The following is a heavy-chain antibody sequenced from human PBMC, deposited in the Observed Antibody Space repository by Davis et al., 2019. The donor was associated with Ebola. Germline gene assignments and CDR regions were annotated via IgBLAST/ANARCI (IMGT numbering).Heavy chain of an antibody. Sequence: HTGGSLRLSCAASGFTFGDYAMHWVRQAPGKGLVWVSRITADGSSSSYADSVKGRFTISRDNAKNTLYLQMNSLRAEDTAVYYCAKDDYHSGSPFDYWGQGTLVTVSS. CDR1: GFTFGDYA. V-gene: IGHV3-74*01. D-gene: IGHD1-26*01. J-gene: IGHJ4*02. CDR3: AKDDYHSGSPFDY. CDR2: ITADGSSS.